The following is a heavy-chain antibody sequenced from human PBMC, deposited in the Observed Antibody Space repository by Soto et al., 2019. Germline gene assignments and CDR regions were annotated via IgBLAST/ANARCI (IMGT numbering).Heavy chain of an antibody. Sequence: PSETLSLTCTGSGGPISSYYWSWIRQPPGKGLEWIGYGFYSGSTNYSPSLKSRVSISVDTSNNHFSLKLRSATAADTAVYYCARGQFGNWFDRWGQGTLVTVSS. J-gene: IGHJ5*02. CDR3: ARGQFGNWFDR. CDR1: GGPISSYY. CDR2: GFYSGST. D-gene: IGHD3-16*01. V-gene: IGHV4-59*01.